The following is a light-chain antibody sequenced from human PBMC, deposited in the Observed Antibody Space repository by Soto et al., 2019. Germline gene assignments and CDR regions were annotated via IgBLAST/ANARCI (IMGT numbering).Light chain of an antibody. V-gene: IGKV4-1*01. CDR3: QQYFGSPRT. Sequence: DIVLTQSPDSLAVSLGERATINCKSSQSLLYSLNNKNCLAWYQQKPGQPPKLLISWPSARKSGVPDRFSGSGSGTDFTLTISGLQAEDVALYFCQQYFGSPRTFGPGTKVQI. J-gene: IGKJ3*01. CDR2: WPS. CDR1: QSLLYSLNNKNC.